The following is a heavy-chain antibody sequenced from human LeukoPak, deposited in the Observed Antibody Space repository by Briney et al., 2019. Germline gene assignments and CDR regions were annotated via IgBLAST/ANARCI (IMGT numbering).Heavy chain of an antibody. V-gene: IGHV3-21*01. CDR3: ARRDGYNPFDY. CDR1: GFTFSSYG. Sequence: GGSLRLSCAASGFTFSSYGMHWVRQAPGKGLEWVSFIYSGGNTHYSDSVKGRFTISRDNAKNSLYLQMNSLRAEDTAAYYCARRDGYNPFDYWGQGTLVTVSS. D-gene: IGHD5-24*01. CDR2: IYSGGNT. J-gene: IGHJ4*02.